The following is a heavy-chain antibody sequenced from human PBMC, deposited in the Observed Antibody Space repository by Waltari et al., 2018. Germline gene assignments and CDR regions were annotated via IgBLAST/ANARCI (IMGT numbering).Heavy chain of an antibody. Sequence: EVQLLESGGGLVQPGGSLRLSCAASGFTFSSYAMSWFRQAPGKGVGWVSAIRGSGGSTYYADSVKGRFTIARDNSKNTLYLQMNSLRAEDTAVYYCAKDPPSGSYSDYWGQGTLVTVSS. V-gene: IGHV3-23*01. CDR3: AKDPPSGSYSDY. CDR2: IRGSGGST. J-gene: IGHJ4*02. D-gene: IGHD1-26*01. CDR1: GFTFSSYA.